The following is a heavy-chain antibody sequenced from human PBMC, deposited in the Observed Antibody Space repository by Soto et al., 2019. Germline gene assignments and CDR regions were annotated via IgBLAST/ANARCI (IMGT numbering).Heavy chain of an antibody. CDR2: TWNDGSHK. D-gene: IGHD1-1*01. J-gene: IGHJ3*02. CDR3: TTELNDMQAFDI. CDR1: GFTFSTYG. Sequence: QVQLVESGGGVVQPGRSLRLSCVASGFTFSTYGMHWARQAPGKGLEWVAMTWNDGSHKYYADPVKDRFTISRDNFKNTLYLQINSLRDEDSAVYYCTTELNDMQAFDIWGQGTMVTVSS. V-gene: IGHV3-33*01.